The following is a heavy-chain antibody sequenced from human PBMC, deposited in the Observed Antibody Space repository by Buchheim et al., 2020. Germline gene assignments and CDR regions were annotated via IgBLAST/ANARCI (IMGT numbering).Heavy chain of an antibody. CDR1: GGSISSSNW. CDR3: ARVSSSYYYDSSGYYFP. D-gene: IGHD3-22*01. J-gene: IGHJ5*02. CDR2: IYYSGST. Sequence: QVQLQESGPGLVKPSGTLSLTCAVSGGSISSSNWWSWVRQPPGKGLEWIGYIYYSGSTNYNPSLKSRVTISVDTSKNQFSLKLSSVTAADTAVYYCARVSSSYYYDSSGYYFPWGQGTL. V-gene: IGHV4-4*02.